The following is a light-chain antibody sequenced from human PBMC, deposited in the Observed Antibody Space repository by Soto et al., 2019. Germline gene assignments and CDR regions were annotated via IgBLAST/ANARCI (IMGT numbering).Light chain of an antibody. J-gene: IGLJ2*01. CDR2: EVS. CDR3: SSYTTTSTAV. CDR1: SSDIGGHNY. V-gene: IGLV2-14*01. Sequence: QSALTQPASVSGSLGQSITVSCTGTSSDIGGHNYVSWYQQHPGKVPKLIIYEVSNRPSGVSNRFSGSKSGNTASLTVSGLQAEDEADYYCSSYTTTSTAVFGGGTKLTVL.